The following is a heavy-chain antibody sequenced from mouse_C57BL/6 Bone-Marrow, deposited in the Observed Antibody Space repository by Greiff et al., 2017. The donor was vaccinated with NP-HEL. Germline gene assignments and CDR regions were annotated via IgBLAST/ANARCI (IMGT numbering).Heavy chain of an antibody. CDR1: GYTFTDYY. V-gene: IGHV1-76*01. CDR3: ARGAPYYGAMDY. J-gene: IGHJ4*01. Sequence: QVQLQQSGAELVRPGASVKLSCKASGYTFTDYYINWVKQRPGQGLEWIARIYPGSGNTYYNEKFKGKATLTAEKSSSTAYMQLSSLTSEDSAVYFCARGAPYYGAMDYWGQGTSVTVSS. D-gene: IGHD2-10*01. CDR2: IYPGSGNT.